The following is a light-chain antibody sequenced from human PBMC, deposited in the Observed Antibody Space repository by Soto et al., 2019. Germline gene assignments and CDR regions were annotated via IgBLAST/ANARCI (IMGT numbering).Light chain of an antibody. V-gene: IGKV1-5*03. CDR1: QSISSW. CDR3: QQHNTYART. J-gene: IGKJ1*01. CDR2: EGS. Sequence: DIQMTQSPSTLSASVGDRVTITCRASQSISSWLAWYRQKPRDATKLLIYEGSTLERGVPSRFSGSGSGTDVTLILSRLQPDHFATFYCQQHNTYARTFGQGTKVEVK.